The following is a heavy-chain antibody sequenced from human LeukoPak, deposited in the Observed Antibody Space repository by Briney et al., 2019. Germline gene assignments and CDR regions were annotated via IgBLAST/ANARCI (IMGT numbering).Heavy chain of an antibody. CDR1: GFTFSSYA. CDR2: ISSSSRYI. V-gene: IGHV3-21*01. Sequence: GGSLRLSCAASGFTFSSYAMNWVRQAPGKGLEWVSSISSSSRYIYYTDSVKGRFTISRDNAKNSLYLQMNSLRAEDTAVYYCARDLSVGSKPDLGFDYWGQGTLVTVSS. D-gene: IGHD1-26*01. CDR3: ARDLSVGSKPDLGFDY. J-gene: IGHJ4*02.